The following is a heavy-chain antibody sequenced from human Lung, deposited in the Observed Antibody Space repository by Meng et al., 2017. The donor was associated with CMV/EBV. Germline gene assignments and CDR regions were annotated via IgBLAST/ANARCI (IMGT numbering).Heavy chain of an antibody. J-gene: IGHJ6*02. V-gene: IGHV1-2*02. CDR1: GYTFIGYD. D-gene: IGHD3-22*01. CDR3: AKSLYTNYYSTYYGLDV. CDR2: INPKSGGT. Sequence: ASXXVSXKASGYTFIGYDLHWVRQAPGQGLEWMGWINPKSGGTNYAQRFQGRVTMTRDTSINTVYMELRRLRSDDTAVYFCAKSLYTNYYSTYYGLDVWGQGTTV.